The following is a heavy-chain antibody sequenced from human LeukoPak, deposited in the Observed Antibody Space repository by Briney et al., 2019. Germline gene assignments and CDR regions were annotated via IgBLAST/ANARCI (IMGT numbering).Heavy chain of an antibody. V-gene: IGHV3-66*01. CDR2: IYSGGST. Sequence: PGGSLRLSCAASGFTFSSYAMSWVRQAPGKGLEWVSVIYSGGSTYYADSVKGRFTISRDNSTNTLYLQMNSLRAEDTAVYYCARARLAITGTPYFDYWGQGTLVTVSS. J-gene: IGHJ4*02. D-gene: IGHD1-20*01. CDR3: ARARLAITGTPYFDY. CDR1: GFTFSSYA.